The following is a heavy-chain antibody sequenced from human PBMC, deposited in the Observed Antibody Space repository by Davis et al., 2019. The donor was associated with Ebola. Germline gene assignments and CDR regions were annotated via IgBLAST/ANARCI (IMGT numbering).Heavy chain of an antibody. CDR3: ARGILETAPWFYFDY. J-gene: IGHJ4*02. CDR2: INPSGGSA. CDR1: GYPFTNYD. Sequence: ASVKVSCKASGYPFTNYDINWVRQAPGQGLEWMGIINPSGGSATYAQKFQGRVTMTRDTSTSTVYMELSSLRSEDTAVYYCARGILETAPWFYFDYWGQGTLVTVSS. V-gene: IGHV1-46*01. D-gene: IGHD1-1*01.